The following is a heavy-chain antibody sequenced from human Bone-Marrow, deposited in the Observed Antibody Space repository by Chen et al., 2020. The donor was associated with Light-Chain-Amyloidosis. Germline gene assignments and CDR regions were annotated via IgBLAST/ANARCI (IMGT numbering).Heavy chain of an antibody. J-gene: IGHJ6*03. Sequence: QVQLVQSGAEVKKPGASVKVSCKASGYTFTSYDINWVRQATGQGLEWMGWMNPNSGNTGYAQKFQGRVTMTRNTSISTAYMELISLRSEDTAVYYCARGGITIFGVVIGRYYYMDVWGKGTTVTVSS. D-gene: IGHD3-3*01. CDR2: MNPNSGNT. CDR1: GYTFTSYD. CDR3: ARGGITIFGVVIGRYYYMDV. V-gene: IGHV1-8*01.